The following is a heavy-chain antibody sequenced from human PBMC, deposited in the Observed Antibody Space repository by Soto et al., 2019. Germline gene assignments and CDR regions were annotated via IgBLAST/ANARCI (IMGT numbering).Heavy chain of an antibody. V-gene: IGHV3-7*03. CDR1: GFTFSSSW. Sequence: PGGSLRLSCAASGFTFSSSWMSWVRQAPGKGLEWVANIKQDGSEKYYVDSVKGRFTISRDNAKNSLYLQMNSLRAEDTAVYYCARDGEWLAPFDYWGQGTLVTVSS. CDR3: ARDGEWLAPFDY. J-gene: IGHJ4*02. D-gene: IGHD6-19*01. CDR2: IKQDGSEK.